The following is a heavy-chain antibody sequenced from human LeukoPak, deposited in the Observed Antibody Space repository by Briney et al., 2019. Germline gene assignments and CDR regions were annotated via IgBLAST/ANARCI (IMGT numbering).Heavy chain of an antibody. Sequence: TGGSLRLSCAASGFTSSGYGMHWVRQAPGKGLEWVALISDDGSNKYYADSLKGRYTISRGNSKNTLYLQMNSLRAEDTAVYYCATEWSAGFWGQGTLVTVYS. V-gene: IGHV3-30*03. J-gene: IGHJ4*02. CDR1: GFTSSGYG. D-gene: IGHD3-3*01. CDR3: ATEWSAGF. CDR2: ISDDGSNK.